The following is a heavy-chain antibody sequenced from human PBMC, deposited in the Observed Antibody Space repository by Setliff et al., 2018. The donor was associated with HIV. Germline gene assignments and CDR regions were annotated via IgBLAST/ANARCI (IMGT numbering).Heavy chain of an antibody. J-gene: IGHJ3*02. V-gene: IGHV4-59*12. CDR3: AREDIAVASAFDI. D-gene: IGHD6-19*01. CDR1: GFTFGHYA. CDR2: VFYNGDT. Sequence: PSETLSLSCTASGFTFGHYAMSWIRQPPGKGLEWIGYVFYNGDTAYNPSLKSRLTISVDTSKNQFSLKLSSVTAADTAVYYCAREDIAVASAFDIWGQGTMVTVSS.